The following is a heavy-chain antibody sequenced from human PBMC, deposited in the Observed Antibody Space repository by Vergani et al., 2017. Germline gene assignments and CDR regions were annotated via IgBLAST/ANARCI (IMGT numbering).Heavy chain of an antibody. J-gene: IGHJ6*02. CDR2: IIPILGIA. CDR3: ARVLVGAYYGMDV. CDR1: GGTFSSYT. V-gene: IGHV1-69*09. D-gene: IGHD1-26*01. Sequence: QVHLVQSGTEVKKPGASVKVSCKASGGTFSSYTISWVRQAPGQGLEWMGRIIPILGIANYAQKFQGRVTITADKSTSTAYMELSSLRSEDTAVYYCARVLVGAYYGMDVWGQGTTVTVSS.